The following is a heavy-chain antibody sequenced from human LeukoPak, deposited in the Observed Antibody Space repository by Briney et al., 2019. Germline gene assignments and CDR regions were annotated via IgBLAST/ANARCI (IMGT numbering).Heavy chain of an antibody. Sequence: PGGSLRLSCAASGFTFSSYGRQWVRQAPGKGLKWVGIIWYDGSNKYYADSVKGRFTISRDNSKNTLYLQMNSLRAEDTAVYYCARDSYYGSGSRGDFDYWGQGTLVTVSS. J-gene: IGHJ4*02. V-gene: IGHV3-33*01. CDR2: IWYDGSNK. CDR3: ARDSYYGSGSRGDFDY. CDR1: GFTFSSYG. D-gene: IGHD3-10*01.